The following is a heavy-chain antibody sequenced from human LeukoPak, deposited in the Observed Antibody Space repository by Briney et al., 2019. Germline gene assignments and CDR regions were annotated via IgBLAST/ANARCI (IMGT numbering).Heavy chain of an antibody. CDR2: IYFSGTT. CDR3: ARQIRYTYDPNWFHP. Sequence: SETLSLTCSVSGDSITLTSYYWAWIRQPPGKGLEWIGSIYFSGTTNYNPSLQSRVTMSADTSRNQFSLILSSLTATDTAVYYYARQIRYTYDPNWFHPWSQGALVTVSS. V-gene: IGHV4-39*01. J-gene: IGHJ5*02. CDR1: GDSITLTSYY. D-gene: IGHD2-2*02.